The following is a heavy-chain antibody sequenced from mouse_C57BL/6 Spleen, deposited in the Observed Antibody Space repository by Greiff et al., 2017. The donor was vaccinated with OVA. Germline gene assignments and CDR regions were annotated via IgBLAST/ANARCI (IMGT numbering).Heavy chain of an antibody. J-gene: IGHJ2*01. Sequence: EVQRVESGAELVRPGASVKLSCTASGFNIKDDYMHWVKQRPEQGLEWIGWIDPENGDTEYASKFQGKATITADTSSNTAYLQLSSLTSEDTAVYYCTTDWDGGYWGQGTTLTVSS. V-gene: IGHV14-4*01. CDR1: GFNIKDDY. CDR2: IDPENGDT. CDR3: TTDWDGGY. D-gene: IGHD4-1*01.